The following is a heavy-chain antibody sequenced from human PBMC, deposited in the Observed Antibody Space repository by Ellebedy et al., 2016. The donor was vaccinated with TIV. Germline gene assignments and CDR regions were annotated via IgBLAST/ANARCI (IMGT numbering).Heavy chain of an antibody. CDR2: IYYSGST. Sequence: SETLSLTXTVSGGSISSSSYYWGWIRQPPGKGLEWIGSIYYSGSTYYNPSLKSRVTISVDTSKNQFSLKLSSVTAADTAVYYCARDRGNDILTGVKGYYGMDVWGQGTTVTVSS. D-gene: IGHD3-9*01. J-gene: IGHJ6*02. V-gene: IGHV4-39*07. CDR1: GGSISSSSYY. CDR3: ARDRGNDILTGVKGYYGMDV.